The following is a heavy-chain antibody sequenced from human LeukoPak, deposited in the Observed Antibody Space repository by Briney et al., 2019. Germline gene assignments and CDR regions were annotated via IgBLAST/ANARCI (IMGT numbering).Heavy chain of an antibody. CDR2: MFYSGST. CDR1: GGSIITYY. J-gene: IGHJ4*02. CDR3: TLASAGRFAY. V-gene: IGHV4-59*01. D-gene: IGHD6-19*01. Sequence: SETLSLTCTVSGGSIITYYWSWIRQPPGKGLEWIGHMFYSGSTSYNPSLESRVTILVDTSKNQFSLKLRSVTAADTAVYYCTLASAGRFAYWGQGTLVTVSS.